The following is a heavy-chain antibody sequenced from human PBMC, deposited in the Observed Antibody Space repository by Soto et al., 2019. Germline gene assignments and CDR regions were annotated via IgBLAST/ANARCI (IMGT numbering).Heavy chain of an antibody. CDR3: ARVIGGSTSCYGFCWFDP. Sequence: SETLSLTCAVSGGSVSSTNWWSWVRQSPGKGLEWIGDIYHIGSTYYNPSLKSRVTISVDTSKNQFSLKLSSVTAADTAVYYCARVIGGSTSCYGFCWFDPWGQGTLVTVSS. CDR1: GGSVSSTNW. J-gene: IGHJ5*02. D-gene: IGHD2-2*01. CDR2: IYHIGST. V-gene: IGHV4-4*02.